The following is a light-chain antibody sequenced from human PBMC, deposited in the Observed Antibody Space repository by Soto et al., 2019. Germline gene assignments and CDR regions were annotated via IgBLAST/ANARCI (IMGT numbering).Light chain of an antibody. J-gene: IGKJ1*01. CDR3: QQCYSSPPWT. Sequence: EIVLTHSPGTLSLSPRERATLSCRASQSVSSSYLAWYQQRPGQAPRLLIYGASSRATGIPDRFIGSGSGTDFTLTISSLQPEDFATYYCQQCYSSPPWTFGQGTKVDIK. V-gene: IGKV3-20*01. CDR2: GAS. CDR1: QSVSSSY.